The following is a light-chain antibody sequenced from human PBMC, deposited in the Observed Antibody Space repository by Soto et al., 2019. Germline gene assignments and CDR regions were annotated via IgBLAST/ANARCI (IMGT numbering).Light chain of an antibody. V-gene: IGKV3-20*01. CDR2: AVS. CDR3: QQYSTSPIT. CDR1: QSSSSY. Sequence: ETVLTQSPGTLSLSPGERATLSCRASQSSSSYLTWYQQRPGQAPRLRIYAVSRRATGIPDRFSGSGSGTDFTLTISRLEPEDFAVYYCQQYSTSPITFGQGTRLEIK. J-gene: IGKJ5*01.